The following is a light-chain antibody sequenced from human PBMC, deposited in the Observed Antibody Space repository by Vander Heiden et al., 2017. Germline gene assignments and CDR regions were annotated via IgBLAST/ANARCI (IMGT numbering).Light chain of an antibody. CDR3: QQDYSTPRT. V-gene: IGKV4-1*01. CDR2: WAS. Sequence: DIVMTQSPDSLAVSLGERATINCKSSLSVLYSSNNKNYLAWYQQKPGQPPKLLIYWASTRESGVPDRFSGSGSGTDFTLTISSLQAEDVAVYYCQQDYSTPRTFGQGTKVEIK. J-gene: IGKJ1*01. CDR1: LSVLYSSNNKNY.